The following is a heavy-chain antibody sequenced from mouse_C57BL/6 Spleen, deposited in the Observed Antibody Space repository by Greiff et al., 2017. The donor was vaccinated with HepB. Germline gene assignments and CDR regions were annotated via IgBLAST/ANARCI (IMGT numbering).Heavy chain of an antibody. V-gene: IGHV1-66*01. CDR1: GYSFTSYY. J-gene: IGHJ2*01. D-gene: IGHD4-1*02. CDR3: AKEATGTNYFDY. Sequence: QVQLKESGPELVKPGASVKISCKASGYSFTSYYIHWVKQRPGQGLEWIGWIYPGSGNTKYNEKFKGKATLTADTSSSTAYMQLSSLTSEDSAVYYCAKEATGTNYFDYWGQGTTLTVSS. CDR2: IYPGSGNT.